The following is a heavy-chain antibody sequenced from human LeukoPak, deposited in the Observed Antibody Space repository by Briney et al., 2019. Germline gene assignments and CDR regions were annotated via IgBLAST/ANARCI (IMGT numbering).Heavy chain of an antibody. Sequence: GRSLRLSCAASGFTFSSYGMHWVRQAPGKGLEWVAVIWYDGSNKYYADSVKGRFAISRDNSKNTLYLQMNSLRAEDTAVYYCARAPSDYYYYYYGTDVWGQGTTVTVSS. V-gene: IGHV3-33*01. CDR3: ARAPSDYYYYYYGTDV. CDR1: GFTFSSYG. J-gene: IGHJ6*02. D-gene: IGHD2-21*02. CDR2: IWYDGSNK.